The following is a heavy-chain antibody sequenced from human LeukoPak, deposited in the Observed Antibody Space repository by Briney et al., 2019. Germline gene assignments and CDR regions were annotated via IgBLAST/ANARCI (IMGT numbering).Heavy chain of an antibody. CDR3: ASGDYGDFSRFDF. J-gene: IGHJ4*02. D-gene: IGHD4-17*01. V-gene: IGHV4-59*08. CDR2: MYYSGST. Sequence: SETLSLTCTVSSGSIPSYWWSWIRQPPGKGLEWIGYMYYSGSTNYNPFLKSRVTISIDTSSRQFSLKLSSVTAADTAVYYCASGDYGDFSRFDFWGQGTLVTVSS. CDR1: SGSIPSYW.